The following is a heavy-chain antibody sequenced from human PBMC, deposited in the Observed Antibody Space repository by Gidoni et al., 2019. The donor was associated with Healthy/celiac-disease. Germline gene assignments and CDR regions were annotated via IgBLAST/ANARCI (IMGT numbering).Heavy chain of an antibody. CDR2: IFSNDEK. J-gene: IGHJ3*02. V-gene: IGHV2-26*01. Sequence: QVTLKESGPVLVKPTETLTLTCTVSGFSLRNARMGVRWIRQPPGKALEWLAHIFSNDEKSYSTSLKSRLTISKDTSKSQVVLTMTNMDPVDTATYYCARIDPYYCSGGSCYIRDLYAFDIWGQGTMVTVSS. D-gene: IGHD2-15*01. CDR3: ARIDPYYCSGGSCYIRDLYAFDI. CDR1: GFSLRNARMG.